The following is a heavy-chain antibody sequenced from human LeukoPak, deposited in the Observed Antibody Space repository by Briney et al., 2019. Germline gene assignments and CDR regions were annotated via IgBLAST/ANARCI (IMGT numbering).Heavy chain of an antibody. CDR2: ISYDGSNK. D-gene: IGHD3-9*01. CDR3: AKDLSTGYYIAY. V-gene: IGHV3-30*18. Sequence: GGSLRLSCAASGFTFSSYGMHWVRQAPGKGLEWVAVISYDGSNKYYADSVKGRFTTSRDNSKNTLYLQMNSLRGEDTAVYYCAKDLSTGYYIAYWGQGTLVTVSS. CDR1: GFTFSSYG. J-gene: IGHJ4*02.